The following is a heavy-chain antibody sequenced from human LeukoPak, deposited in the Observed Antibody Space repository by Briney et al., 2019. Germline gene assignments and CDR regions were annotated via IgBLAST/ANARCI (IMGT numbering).Heavy chain of an antibody. CDR1: GFTVSSNYA. D-gene: IGHD3-22*01. J-gene: IGHJ4*02. V-gene: IGHV3-23*01. CDR2: ISGSGDST. Sequence: PGGSLRLSCAASGFTVSSNYAMSWLRQAPGKGLEWVSTISGSGDSTYYADSVQGRFTISRDNFKNTLNLQMNSLGVEDTAVYSCARSPSPHYYDSSGYNAYRGQGTLVTVSS. CDR3: ARSPSPHYYDSSGYNAY.